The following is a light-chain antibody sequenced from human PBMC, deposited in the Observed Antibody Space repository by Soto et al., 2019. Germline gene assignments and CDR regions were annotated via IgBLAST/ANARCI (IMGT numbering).Light chain of an antibody. CDR3: QQTNSFPLT. Sequence: DIHMTQSPSSVSASVGDRVTITCRASQAISSYLDWYQQKPGKAPKLLIYGASSLQSGVPSRFSGSGSGTDFTLTITSLQPEDAATYYCQQTNSFPLTFGGGTKVDIK. CDR2: GAS. CDR1: QAISSY. V-gene: IGKV1-12*01. J-gene: IGKJ4*01.